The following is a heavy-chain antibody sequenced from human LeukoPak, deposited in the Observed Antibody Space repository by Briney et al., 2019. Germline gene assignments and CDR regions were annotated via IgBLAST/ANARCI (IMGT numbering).Heavy chain of an antibody. CDR2: IYYSGST. CDR1: GGSISSYY. CDR3: ARVRPAQLERRGFRLAAFDI. V-gene: IGHV4-59*01. J-gene: IGHJ3*02. D-gene: IGHD1-1*01. Sequence: SETLSLTCTVSGGSISSYYWSWIRQPPGKGLEWIGYIYYSGSTNYNPSHKSRVTISVDTSKNQFSLKLSSVTAADTAVYYCARVRPAQLERRGFRLAAFDIWGQGTMVTVSS.